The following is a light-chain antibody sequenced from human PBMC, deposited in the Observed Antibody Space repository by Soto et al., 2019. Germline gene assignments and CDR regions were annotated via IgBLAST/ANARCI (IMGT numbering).Light chain of an antibody. CDR2: DVS. J-gene: IGLJ1*01. CDR3: CSYAGSYTFFYV. V-gene: IGLV2-11*01. Sequence: QSALTQPRSVSGSPGQSVTISCTGTSSDVGGYNYVSWYQQHPGKAPKLMIYDVSKRPSGVPDRFSGSKSGNTASLTISGLQAEDAADYYCCSYAGSYTFFYVFGTGTKVTVL. CDR1: SSDVGGYNY.